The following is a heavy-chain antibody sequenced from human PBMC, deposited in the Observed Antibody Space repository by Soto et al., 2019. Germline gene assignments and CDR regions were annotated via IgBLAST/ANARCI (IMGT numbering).Heavy chain of an antibody. CDR3: ARDEIAARPYNWFDP. CDR2: ISAYNGNT. D-gene: IGHD6-6*01. CDR1: GYTFTSYG. Sequence: ASVKVSCKASGYTFTSYGISWVRQAPGQGLEWMGWISAYNGNTNYAQKLQGRVTMTTDTSTSTAYMELRSLRSDDTAVYYCARDEIAARPYNWFDPWGQGTLVTVSS. J-gene: IGHJ5*02. V-gene: IGHV1-18*01.